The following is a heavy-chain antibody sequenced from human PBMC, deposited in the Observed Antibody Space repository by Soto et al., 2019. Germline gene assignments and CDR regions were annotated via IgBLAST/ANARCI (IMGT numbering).Heavy chain of an antibody. Sequence: GGSQRLSCASSGFTCSSYAMIWVRQAPGKGLEWVSAISGSGGSTYYADSVKGRFTISRDNSKNTLYLQMNSLRAEDTAVYYCAKDLGQRGITMVRGVLDFDYWGQGTLVTVSS. V-gene: IGHV3-23*01. CDR3: AKDLGQRGITMVRGVLDFDY. J-gene: IGHJ4*02. D-gene: IGHD3-10*01. CDR2: ISGSGGST. CDR1: GFTCSSYA.